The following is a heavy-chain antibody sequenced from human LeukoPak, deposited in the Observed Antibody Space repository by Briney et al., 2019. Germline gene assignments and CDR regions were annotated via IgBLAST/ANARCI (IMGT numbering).Heavy chain of an antibody. J-gene: IGHJ3*02. CDR1: GGSFSGYY. CDR2: IYTSGST. CDR3: AREEYSSSSGGTDAFDI. V-gene: IGHV4-4*07. D-gene: IGHD6-6*01. Sequence: SETLSLTCAVYGGSFSGYYWSWIRQPAGKGLEWIGRIYTSGSTNYNPSLKSRVTMSVDTSKNQFSLKLSSVTAADTAVYYCAREEYSSSSGGTDAFDIWGQGTMVTVSS.